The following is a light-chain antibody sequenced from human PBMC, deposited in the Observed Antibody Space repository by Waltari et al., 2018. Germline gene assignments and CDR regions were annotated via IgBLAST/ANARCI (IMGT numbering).Light chain of an antibody. V-gene: IGLV3-1*01. CDR1: RLGDKY. Sequence: SYELTQPPSVSVSPGQTASITCSGDRLGDKYAFWYQQKPGQSPVLVTYEDKKRPSGIPERFSGSNSGNTATLTISETQAMDEADYYCQAWDSNTVVFGGGTKLTVL. CDR3: QAWDSNTVV. CDR2: EDK. J-gene: IGLJ2*01.